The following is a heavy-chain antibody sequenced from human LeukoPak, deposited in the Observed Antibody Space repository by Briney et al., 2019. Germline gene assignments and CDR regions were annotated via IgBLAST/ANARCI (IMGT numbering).Heavy chain of an antibody. CDR1: GFTFSSYW. D-gene: IGHD2-2*01. Sequence: GGSLRLSCAASGFTFSSYWIHWVRQAPGKGLEWISVISASGGSTYYTDSVKGRVTISRDNSKNTLYLQMNSLRAEDTAVYYCARRRDIVVVPAAYNWFDPWGQGTLVTVSS. CDR2: ISASGGST. J-gene: IGHJ5*02. CDR3: ARRRDIVVVPAAYNWFDP. V-gene: IGHV3-23*01.